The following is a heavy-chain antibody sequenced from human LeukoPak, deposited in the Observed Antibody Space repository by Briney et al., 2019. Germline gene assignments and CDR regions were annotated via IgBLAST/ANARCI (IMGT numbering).Heavy chain of an antibody. Sequence: GGSLRLSCAASGFTFSSSGMHWVRQSPGKGLEWLAIISHDGSNKYYADSVKGRFTISRDNSKNTLYLQMNSLRAEDTAVYYCAKVITYDSSGYYRHPDYWGQGTLVTVSS. J-gene: IGHJ4*02. CDR1: GFTFSSSG. CDR2: ISHDGSNK. V-gene: IGHV3-30*19. D-gene: IGHD3-22*01. CDR3: AKVITYDSSGYYRHPDY.